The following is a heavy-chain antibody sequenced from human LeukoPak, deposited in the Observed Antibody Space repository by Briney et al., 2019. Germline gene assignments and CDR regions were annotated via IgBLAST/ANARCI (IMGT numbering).Heavy chain of an antibody. CDR3: ARDPSPVYYASGGSKYYYYGMDV. Sequence: GGSLRLSCAAPGVTVSSNYMNWVRQAPGKGLEWVSLISSGGTTYYTDSVKGRFTISRDNSKSTLYLQMNSLRAEDTAVYYCARDPSPVYYASGGSKYYYYGMDVWGPGTTVTVSS. J-gene: IGHJ6*02. D-gene: IGHD3-10*01. CDR2: ISSGGTT. V-gene: IGHV3-66*01. CDR1: GVTVSSNY.